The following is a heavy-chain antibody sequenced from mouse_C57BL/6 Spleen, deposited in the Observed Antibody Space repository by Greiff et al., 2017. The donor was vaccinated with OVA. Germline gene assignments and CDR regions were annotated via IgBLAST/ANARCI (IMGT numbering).Heavy chain of an antibody. D-gene: IGHD2-3*01. CDR2: IDPSDSYT. CDR1: GYTFTSYW. CDR3: ARKGDGFDY. Sequence: VQLQQSGAELVMPGASVKLSCKASGYTFTSYWMHWVKQRPGQGLEWIGEIDPSDSYTNYNQKFKGKSTLTVDKSSSTAYMQLSSLTSEDSAVYYCARKGDGFDYWGQGTTLTVSS. V-gene: IGHV1-69*01. J-gene: IGHJ2*01.